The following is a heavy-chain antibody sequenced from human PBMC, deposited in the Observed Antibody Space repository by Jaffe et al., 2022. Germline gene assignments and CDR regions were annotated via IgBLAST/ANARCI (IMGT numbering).Heavy chain of an antibody. J-gene: IGHJ4*02. CDR3: AKDLPPWLQFDY. CDR1: GFTFSSYG. D-gene: IGHD5-12*01. CDR2: IRYDGSNK. V-gene: IGHV3-30*02. Sequence: QVQLVESGGGVVQPGGSLRLSCAASGFTFSSYGMHWVRQAPGKGLEWVAFIRYDGSNKYYADSVKGRFTISRDNSKNTLYLQMNSLRAEDTAVYYCAKDLPPWLQFDYWGQGTLVTVSS.